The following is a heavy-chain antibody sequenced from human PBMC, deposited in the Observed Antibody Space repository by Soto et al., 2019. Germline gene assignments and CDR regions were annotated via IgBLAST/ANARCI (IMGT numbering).Heavy chain of an antibody. CDR1: GGTFSSYT. Sequence: KVSCKASGGTFSSYTITWVRQAPGQGLEWMGRIIPILDIATYAQNFQGRVTITADKSTSTAYMELSGLRSEDTAVYYRAFNQVLPTAIFDYWGQGTLVTVSS. D-gene: IGHD1-26*01. CDR2: IIPILDIA. CDR3: AFNQVLPTAIFDY. J-gene: IGHJ4*02. V-gene: IGHV1-69*02.